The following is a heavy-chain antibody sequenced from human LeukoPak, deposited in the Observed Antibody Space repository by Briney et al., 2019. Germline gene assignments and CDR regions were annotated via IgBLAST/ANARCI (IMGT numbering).Heavy chain of an antibody. CDR3: AKGGEWLVSSAYYYYYMDV. CDR1: GFTPSNYG. D-gene: IGHD6-19*01. V-gene: IGHV3-23*01. Sequence: GGSLRHSRAASGFTPSNYGMSWVRPAPGKGLKWVSAISGSGGSTYYADSVKGRFTISRDNSKNTLYMQMNSLRVEDTAVYYCAKGGEWLVSSAYYYYYMDVWGKGTTVTISS. J-gene: IGHJ6*03. CDR2: ISGSGGST.